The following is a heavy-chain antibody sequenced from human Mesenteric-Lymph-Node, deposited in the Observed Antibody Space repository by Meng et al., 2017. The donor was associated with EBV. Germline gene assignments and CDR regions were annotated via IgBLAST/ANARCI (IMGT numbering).Heavy chain of an antibody. CDR3: ARAGAYYDVLTGFDY. J-gene: IGHJ4*02. V-gene: IGHV4-30-2*01. Sequence: QLQRPESGSRLVKPAQTLSFTCAVFGGPLSSGGYSWNWIRQTPGRGLEWIGYIYHTGTTYYNPSLKSRVTMSVDRSTNQFSLWLKSVTAADTAIYYCARAGAYYDVLTGFDYWGQGTLVTVSS. CDR1: GGPLSSGGYS. CDR2: IYHTGTT. D-gene: IGHD3-9*01.